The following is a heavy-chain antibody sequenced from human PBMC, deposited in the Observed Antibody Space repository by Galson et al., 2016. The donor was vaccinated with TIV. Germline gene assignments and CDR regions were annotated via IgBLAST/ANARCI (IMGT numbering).Heavy chain of an antibody. J-gene: IGHJ6*02. CDR2: INGDGSST. CDR3: ARALDYFHSSVYSYRSEFLYYPMVG. Sequence: SLRLSCAASGFTFSSYWMHWVRQAPGKGLLWVAHINGDGSSTDYADSVEGRFTISRDSAKSTLYLQMSSLRAEDTALYFCARALDYFHSSVYSYRSEFLYYPMVGWGQGTTVTVSS. V-gene: IGHV3-74*01. CDR1: GFTFSSYW. D-gene: IGHD5/OR15-5a*01.